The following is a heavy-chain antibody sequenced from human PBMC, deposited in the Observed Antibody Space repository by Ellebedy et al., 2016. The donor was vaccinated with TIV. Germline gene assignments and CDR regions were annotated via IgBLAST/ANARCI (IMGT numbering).Heavy chain of an antibody. D-gene: IGHD2-2*01. CDR1: GFTFSSYS. V-gene: IGHV3-23*01. CDR3: AKGSNQVAAACFDL. CDR2: ISGGAGRI. J-gene: IGHJ5*02. Sequence: PGGSLRLSCAASGFTFSSYSMNWVRQAPGKGLEWVSAISGGAGRIYYADSVKGRFTISRDNSKNTVYLQMNSLRPEDTAVYSCAKGSNQVAAACFDLWGQGTLVTVSS.